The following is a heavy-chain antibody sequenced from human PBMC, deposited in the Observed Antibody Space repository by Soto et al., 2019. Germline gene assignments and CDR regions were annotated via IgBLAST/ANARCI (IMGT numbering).Heavy chain of an antibody. CDR1: GFTFSSYG. V-gene: IGHV3-33*01. CDR2: IWYDGSNK. D-gene: IGHD4-17*01. J-gene: IGHJ4*02. CDR3: ARDLRLVYGDYAPFDY. Sequence: QVQLVESGGGVVQPGRSLRLSCAASGFTFSSYGMHWVRQAPGKGLEWVAVIWYDGSNKYYADSVKGRLTISRDNSKNTLYVQMNSLRAEDTAVDYCARDLRLVYGDYAPFDYWGQGALVTVSS.